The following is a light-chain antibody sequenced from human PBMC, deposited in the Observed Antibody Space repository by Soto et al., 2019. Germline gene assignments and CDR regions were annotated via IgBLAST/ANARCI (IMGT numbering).Light chain of an antibody. CDR1: QSVSSN. Sequence: EIVMTQSPATLSVSPGERATLSCRASQSVSSNLAWYQQKPGQAPRLLIYGASTRATGIPARFSGSGSGTEFTFTISSLEPEDFAVYYCQQRSNWPPLTFGGGTKVDIK. V-gene: IGKV3-15*01. J-gene: IGKJ4*01. CDR2: GAS. CDR3: QQRSNWPPLT.